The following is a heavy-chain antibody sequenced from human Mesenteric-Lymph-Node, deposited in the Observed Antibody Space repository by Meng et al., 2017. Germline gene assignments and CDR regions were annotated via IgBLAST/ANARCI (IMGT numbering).Heavy chain of an antibody. D-gene: IGHD3-3*01. Sequence: ASVKVSCKASGGTFSSYDINWVRQAPGQGLEWMGWMNPNSGNTGYAQKFQGRVTITRNTSISTAYMELSSLRSDDTAVYYCVRDRHQTIFGVAPRPRLDPWGQGTLVTVSS. CDR1: GGTFSSYD. CDR2: MNPNSGNT. J-gene: IGHJ5*02. CDR3: VRDRHQTIFGVAPRPRLDP. V-gene: IGHV1-8*03.